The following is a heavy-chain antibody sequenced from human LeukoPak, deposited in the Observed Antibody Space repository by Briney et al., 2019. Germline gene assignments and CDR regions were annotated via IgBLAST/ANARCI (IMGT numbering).Heavy chain of an antibody. CDR2: IIPIFGTA. V-gene: IGHV1-69*13. CDR1: GGTFSSYA. D-gene: IGHD2-15*01. Sequence: ASVKVSCKASGGTFSSYAISWVRQAPGQGLEWMGGIIPIFGTANCAQKFQGRVTITADESTSTAYMELSSLRSEDTAVYYCARSRRYCSGGSCYFNAFDIWGQGTMVTVSS. J-gene: IGHJ3*02. CDR3: ARSRRYCSGGSCYFNAFDI.